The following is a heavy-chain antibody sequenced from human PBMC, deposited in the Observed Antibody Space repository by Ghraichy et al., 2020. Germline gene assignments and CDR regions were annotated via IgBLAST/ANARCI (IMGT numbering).Heavy chain of an antibody. CDR1: GFSLSTHGVG. CDR3: AHSGDVDARVFSFDF. D-gene: IGHD7-27*01. CDR2: IYWDDGK. J-gene: IGHJ3*01. Sequence: SGPTLVKPTQALTLTCTFSGFSLSTHGVGVGWIRQPPGKALEWLGNIYWDDGKRYSPSLRSRLSITKDTSNNQVVITLTDMDPVDTATYYCAHSGDVDARVFSFDFWGQGTMVTVSS. V-gene: IGHV2-5*02.